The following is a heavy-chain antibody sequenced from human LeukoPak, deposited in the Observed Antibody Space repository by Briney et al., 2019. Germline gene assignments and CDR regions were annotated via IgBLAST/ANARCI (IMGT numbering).Heavy chain of an antibody. Sequence: GASVKVSCKASGYTFTSYGISWVRQAPGQGLEWMGWISAYNGNTNYAQKLQGRVTMTTDTSTSAAYMELRSLRSDDTAVYYCARDTGIAAAGTSAEYGMDVWGQGTTVTVSS. J-gene: IGHJ6*02. D-gene: IGHD6-13*01. CDR2: ISAYNGNT. V-gene: IGHV1-18*01. CDR1: GYTFTSYG. CDR3: ARDTGIAAAGTSAEYGMDV.